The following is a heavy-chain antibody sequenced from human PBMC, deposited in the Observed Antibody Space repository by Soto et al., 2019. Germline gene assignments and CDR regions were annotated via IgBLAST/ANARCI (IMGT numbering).Heavy chain of an antibody. CDR2: IIPIFGTA. D-gene: IGHD3-22*01. CDR1: GGTFSSYA. J-gene: IGHJ4*02. Sequence: KASGGTFSSYAISWVRQAPGQGLEWMGGIIPIFGTANYAQKLQGRVTMTTDTSTSTAYMELRSLRSDDTAVYYCARDDSSGYYYLVDYWGQGTLVTVSS. CDR3: ARDDSSGYYYLVDY. V-gene: IGHV1-69*05.